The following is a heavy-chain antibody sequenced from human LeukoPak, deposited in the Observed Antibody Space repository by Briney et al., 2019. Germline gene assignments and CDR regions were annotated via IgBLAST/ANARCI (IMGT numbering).Heavy chain of an antibody. Sequence: GASVKVSCKASGYTFTSYYMHWVRQAPGQGFEWMGIINPSGGSTSHAQKFQGRVTMTRDTSTSTVYMELSSLRSEDTAVYYCAREISTDITMVRGVIRYNWFDPWGQGTLVTVSS. CDR2: INPSGGST. V-gene: IGHV1-46*01. J-gene: IGHJ5*02. CDR3: AREISTDITMVRGVIRYNWFDP. D-gene: IGHD3-10*01. CDR1: GYTFTSYY.